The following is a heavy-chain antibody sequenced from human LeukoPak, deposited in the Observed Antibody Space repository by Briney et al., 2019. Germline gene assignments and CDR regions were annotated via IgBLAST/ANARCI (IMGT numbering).Heavy chain of an antibody. Sequence: GGSLRLSCAASGFIFNSAWMSWVRQAPGKGLEWVGRIKSKADGGTTDFAAPVRGRFTISRDDSKTTQFLQMNSLKSEDTAVYYCSTAPGSISSQGTPFDYWGQGTLVTVSS. CDR3: STAPGSISSQGTPFDY. V-gene: IGHV3-15*01. CDR1: GFIFNSAW. D-gene: IGHD3-10*01. CDR2: IKSKADGGTT. J-gene: IGHJ4*02.